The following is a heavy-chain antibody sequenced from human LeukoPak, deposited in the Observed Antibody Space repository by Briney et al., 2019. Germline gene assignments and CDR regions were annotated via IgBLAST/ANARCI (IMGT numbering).Heavy chain of an antibody. V-gene: IGHV1-18*01. CDR1: GYTFTSYG. D-gene: IGHD2-15*01. J-gene: IGHJ4*02. CDR2: ISAYNGNT. CDR3: ARDAVNLGYCSDGSCYTFDY. Sequence: ASVKVSCTASGYTFTSYGISWVRQAPGQGLEWMGWISAYNGNTNYAQKLQGRVTMTTDTSTSTAYMELRSLRSDDTAVYYCARDAVNLGYCSDGSCYTFDYWCQGTLVTVSS.